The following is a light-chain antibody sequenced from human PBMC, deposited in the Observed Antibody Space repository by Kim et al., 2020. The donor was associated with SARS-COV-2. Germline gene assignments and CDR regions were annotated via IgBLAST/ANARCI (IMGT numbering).Light chain of an antibody. V-gene: IGKV3-15*01. CDR1: QRVSSN. CDR3: QQYNNWPPSFT. CDR2: GAS. Sequence: PGEKAPLSCRARQRVSSNLAWYQQKPGQAPRLLISGASTRATGIPARFSGSGSGTEFTLTISSLQSEDFAIYYCQQYNNWPPSFTFGPGTKVDIK. J-gene: IGKJ3*01.